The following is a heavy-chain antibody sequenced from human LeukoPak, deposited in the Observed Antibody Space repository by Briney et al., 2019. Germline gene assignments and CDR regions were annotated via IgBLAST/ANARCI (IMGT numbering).Heavy chain of an antibody. V-gene: IGHV4-39*01. D-gene: IGHD3-9*01. J-gene: IGHJ4*02. CDR3: ARHRIIRDIVTGDYFDY. CDR2: FYYSVST. Sequence: PSETLSLTCTVSGDSISSSTYYWGWIRQPPGKGLEWIGTFYYSVSTYYNPSLRSRVTMSVDTSKNQFPLKLRAVTAADTAVYYCARHRIIRDIVTGDYFDYWGQGTLVTVSS. CDR1: GDSISSSTYY.